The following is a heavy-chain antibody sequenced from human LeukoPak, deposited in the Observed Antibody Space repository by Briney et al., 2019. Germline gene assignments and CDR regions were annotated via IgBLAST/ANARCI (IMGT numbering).Heavy chain of an antibody. D-gene: IGHD3-22*01. J-gene: IGHJ4*02. V-gene: IGHV3-30*18. Sequence: GRSLRLSCTASGFTFSNYGTHWVRQAPGKGLERVAVISYDGSNEYYADSVKGRFTISRDNSKKTLFVQMNSLRPEDTAVYHCAKVALFSGYYPPFDYWGQGTLVTVSS. CDR3: AKVALFSGYYPPFDY. CDR1: GFTFSNYG. CDR2: ISYDGSNE.